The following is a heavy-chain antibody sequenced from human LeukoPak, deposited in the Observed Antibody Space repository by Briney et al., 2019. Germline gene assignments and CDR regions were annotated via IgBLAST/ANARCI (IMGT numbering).Heavy chain of an antibody. CDR1: GGSFSGYY. V-gene: IGHV4-34*01. Sequence: PSETLSLTCAVYGGSFSGYYWSWIRQPPGKGLEWIGEINHSGSTNYNPSLKSRVTISVDTSKNQFSLKLSSVTAADTAVYYCARRAGYYDYVWGSYRYPQPFDYWGQGTLVTVSS. J-gene: IGHJ4*02. CDR2: INHSGST. CDR3: ARRAGYYDYVWGSYRYPQPFDY. D-gene: IGHD3-16*02.